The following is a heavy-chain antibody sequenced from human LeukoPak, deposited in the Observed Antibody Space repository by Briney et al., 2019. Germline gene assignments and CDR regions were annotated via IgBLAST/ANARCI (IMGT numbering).Heavy chain of an antibody. CDR1: GFIFSDHY. D-gene: IGHD1-26*01. CDR2: SRNKANSYTT. J-gene: IGHJ3*02. V-gene: IGHV3-72*01. CDR3: VRVISGSYAFDI. Sequence: GGSLRLSCAASGFIFSDHYMDWVRQAPGKGLDWVGRSRNKANSYTTEYAASVKGRFTISRDDSTNSLYLQMSSLKTEDTAVYYCVRVISGSYAFDIWGQGTMVTVSS.